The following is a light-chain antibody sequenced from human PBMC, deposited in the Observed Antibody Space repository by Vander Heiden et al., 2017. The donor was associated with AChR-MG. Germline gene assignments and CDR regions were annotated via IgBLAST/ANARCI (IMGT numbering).Light chain of an antibody. CDR3: LLYHGPALWV. CDR2: SAS. J-gene: IGLJ3*02. Sequence: QTVLTQEPSLPVSPGGPVPLTCASSTGAVTSGNYPNWCQQKPGQAPRALIYSASNKHAWTPARFSGSLLGGKAALTLSGVQPEDEADYFCLLYHGPALWVFGGGTKLTVL. V-gene: IGLV7-43*01. CDR1: TGAVTSGNY.